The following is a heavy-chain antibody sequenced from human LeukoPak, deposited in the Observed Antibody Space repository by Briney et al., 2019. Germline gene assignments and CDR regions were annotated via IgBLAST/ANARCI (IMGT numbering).Heavy chain of an antibody. J-gene: IGHJ4*02. CDR2: IGSSGDSI. CDR1: GFTFNDYY. Sequence: PGGSLRLSCAASGFTFNDYYMSWIRQAPGKGLEWISYIGSSGDSINYADSVKGRFTISRDNAKNSLSLQMNSLRAEDTAVYYCARDVDAPYDLYFDYWGQGTLVTVSS. V-gene: IGHV3-11*04. CDR3: ARDVDAPYDLYFDY. D-gene: IGHD3-3*01.